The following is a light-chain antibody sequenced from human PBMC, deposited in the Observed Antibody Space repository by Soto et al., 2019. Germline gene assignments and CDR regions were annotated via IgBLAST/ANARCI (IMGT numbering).Light chain of an antibody. J-gene: IGLJ1*01. Sequence: QSVLTQPRSVSGSPGQSLTISCPGTSSDVGGYNYVSWYQQHPGKAPKLMIFDVSERPSGVPDRFSGSKSGNTASLIISGLQAEDEADYYCCSYAGNFIFVFGTGTKVTVL. V-gene: IGLV2-11*01. CDR2: DVS. CDR1: SSDVGGYNY. CDR3: CSYAGNFIFV.